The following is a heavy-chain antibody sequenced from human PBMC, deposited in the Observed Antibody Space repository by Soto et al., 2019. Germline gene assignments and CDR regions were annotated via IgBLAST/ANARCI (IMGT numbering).Heavy chain of an antibody. CDR3: ARVVRGIIPYYFDY. CDR1: GDSISSGGYY. V-gene: IGHV4-31*03. Sequence: QVQLQESGPGLVKPSQTLSLTCTVSGDSISSGGYYWSWIRQHPGKGLEWIGHIFYSGTTYYNSPLKSRVTIAVDTSKNQFSLKLSSVTAADTAVYYCARVVRGIIPYYFDYWGQGTLVTVSS. CDR2: IFYSGTT. D-gene: IGHD3-10*01. J-gene: IGHJ4*02.